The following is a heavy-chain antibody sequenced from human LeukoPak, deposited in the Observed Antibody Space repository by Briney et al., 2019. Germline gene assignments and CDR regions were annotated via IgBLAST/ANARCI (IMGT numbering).Heavy chain of an antibody. CDR1: GFTFSSYA. D-gene: IGHD1-14*01. V-gene: IGHV3-30-3*01. Sequence: TGGSLRLSCAASGFTFSSYAMHWVRQAPGKGLEWVAVISYDGSNKYYADSVKGRFTISRDNSKNTLYLQMNSLRAEDTAVYYWAKGQPAGPYYFDYWGQGTLVTVSS. CDR3: AKGQPAGPYYFDY. J-gene: IGHJ4*02. CDR2: ISYDGSNK.